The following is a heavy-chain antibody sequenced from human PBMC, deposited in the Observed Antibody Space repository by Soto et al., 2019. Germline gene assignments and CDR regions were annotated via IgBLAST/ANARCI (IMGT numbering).Heavy chain of an antibody. J-gene: IGHJ6*02. Sequence: EVQMVESGGGLVQPGGSLRLSCAASGFTFSSYWMHWVRQAPGEGLVWVSRISGDGRTATYADSVKGRFTISRDNAENTLYLQMNSLRAEDTALYYCVRPRGGSIVTYGMDVWGQGTTVTVSS. CDR2: ISGDGRTA. CDR1: GFTFSSYW. V-gene: IGHV3-74*01. CDR3: VRPRGGSIVTYGMDV. D-gene: IGHD2-21*01.